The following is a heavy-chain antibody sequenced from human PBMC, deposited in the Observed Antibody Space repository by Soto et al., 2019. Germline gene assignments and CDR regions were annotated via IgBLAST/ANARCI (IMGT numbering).Heavy chain of an antibody. D-gene: IGHD6-13*01. CDR3: TTAAGTNYYYGMDV. V-gene: IGHV3-23*01. CDR2: ISDSGGTS. Sequence: PGGSLRLSCAASGFIFSNYVMSWVRQAPGKGLEWVSSISDSGGTSYYADSVKGRFTISRDDSKNTLYLQMNSLKTEDTAVYYCTTAAGTNYYYGMDVWGQGTTVNVSS. J-gene: IGHJ6*02. CDR1: GFIFSNYV.